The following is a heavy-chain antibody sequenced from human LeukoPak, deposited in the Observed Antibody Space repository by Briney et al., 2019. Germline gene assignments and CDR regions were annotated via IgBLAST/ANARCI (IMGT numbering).Heavy chain of an antibody. CDR3: ARFWSSSISNNNNWFDP. CDR1: GYSFTSYW. CDR2: IYPGDSDT. D-gene: IGHD2-2*01. Sequence: GESLKISCQGSGYSFTSYWIGWVRQMPGKGLEWMGIIYPGDSDTRYSPSFQGQVTISADKSISTAYLQWSSLKASDTAMYYCARFWSSSISNNNNWFDPWGQGTLVTVSS. J-gene: IGHJ5*02. V-gene: IGHV5-51*01.